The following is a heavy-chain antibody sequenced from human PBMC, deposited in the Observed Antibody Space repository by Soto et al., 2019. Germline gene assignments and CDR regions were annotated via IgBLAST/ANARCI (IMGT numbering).Heavy chain of an antibody. J-gene: IGHJ6*02. CDR1: GYSFTSYW. D-gene: IGHD6-6*01. Sequence: GESLKISCKGSGYSFTSYWIGWVRQMPGKGLEWMGIIYPGDSDTRYSPSFQGQVTISADKSISTAYLQWSSLKASDTAMYYCAIQKSIADRPYYYYGMDVWGQGTTVTVSS. V-gene: IGHV5-51*01. CDR3: AIQKSIADRPYYYYGMDV. CDR2: IYPGDSDT.